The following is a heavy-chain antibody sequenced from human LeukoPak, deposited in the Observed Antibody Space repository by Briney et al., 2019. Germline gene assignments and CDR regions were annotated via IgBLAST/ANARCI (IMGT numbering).Heavy chain of an antibody. D-gene: IGHD3-22*01. J-gene: IGHJ5*02. Sequence: PGGSLRLSCAASGFTFSSYGMNWVRQAPGKGLEWMAVISYDGSNKYYADSVKGRVTISRDNSKSTLYLQMNSLRAEDTAVYYCAKELYYDSSGYYTALFDPWGQGTLVTVSS. CDR3: AKELYYDSSGYYTALFDP. CDR2: ISYDGSNK. V-gene: IGHV3-30*18. CDR1: GFTFSSYG.